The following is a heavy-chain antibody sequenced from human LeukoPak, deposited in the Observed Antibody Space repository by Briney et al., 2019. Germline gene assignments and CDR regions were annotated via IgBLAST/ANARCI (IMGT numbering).Heavy chain of an antibody. CDR3: ARGGTGFDP. V-gene: IGHV3-7*05. J-gene: IGHJ5*02. CDR1: GFSFADYW. D-gene: IGHD2-8*02. Sequence: GGSLRLSCAATGFSFADYWMSWVRQAPGKGLEWVANIKQDGSEKYYVDSVKGRFTISRDNAKKSLYLQMNSLRAEDTAVYYCARGGTGFDPWGQGTLVTVSS. CDR2: IKQDGSEK.